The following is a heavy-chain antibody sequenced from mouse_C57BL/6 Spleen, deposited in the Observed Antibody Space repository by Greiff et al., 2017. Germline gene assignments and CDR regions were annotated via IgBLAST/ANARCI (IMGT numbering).Heavy chain of an antibody. D-gene: IGHD1-1*01. CDR2: INPSSGYT. J-gene: IGHJ4*01. Sequence: QVQLQQSGAELAKPGASVKLSCKASGYTFTSYWMHWVKQRPGQGLEWIGYINPSSGYTKYNQKFKDKATLPAYKSSSTAYMQLSSLTYEDSAVYYCTRWYYGSSYADYWGQGTSVTVSS. CDR1: GYTFTSYW. CDR3: TRWYYGSSYADY. V-gene: IGHV1-7*01.